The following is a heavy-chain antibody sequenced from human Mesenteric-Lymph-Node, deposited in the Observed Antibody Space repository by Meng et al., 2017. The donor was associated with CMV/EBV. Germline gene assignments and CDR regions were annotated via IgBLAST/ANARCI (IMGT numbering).Heavy chain of an antibody. CDR1: GFTFSSYS. CDR3: ARDSGSVNYNYFYHGMDV. CDR2: ISSSSSTI. V-gene: IGHV3-48*04. D-gene: IGHD3-10*01. J-gene: IGHJ6*02. Sequence: GESLKISCAASGFTFSSYSMNWVRQAPGKGLEWVSYISSSSSTIYYADSVKGRFTISRDNAKNSLYLQMNSLRVEDTAVYYCARDSGSVNYNYFYHGMDVWGQGTTVTVSS.